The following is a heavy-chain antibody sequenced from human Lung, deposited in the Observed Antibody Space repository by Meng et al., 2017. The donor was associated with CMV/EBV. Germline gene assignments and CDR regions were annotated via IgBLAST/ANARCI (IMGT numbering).Heavy chain of an antibody. CDR3: ARGINGGCGD. Sequence: LQLQAAGPGLVKPSETLSLTCTVSGGSISSSSYYWAWIRQPPGEGLEWIGSVVYSGTTYYTSSLKSRVSISVDTSKNQFSLQLNSMTPEDTAVYYCARGINGGCGDWGQGTLVTVSS. D-gene: IGHD4-23*01. V-gene: IGHV4-39*01. CDR1: GGSISSSSYY. J-gene: IGHJ4*02. CDR2: VVYSGTT.